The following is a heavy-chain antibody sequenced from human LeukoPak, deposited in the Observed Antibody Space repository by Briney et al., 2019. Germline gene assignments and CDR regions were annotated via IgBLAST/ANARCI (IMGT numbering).Heavy chain of an antibody. CDR3: AKGGRQLLGVDY. Sequence: PGGSLRLSCAASGFTFSSYAMGWVRQAPGKGLEWVSAISGSGGSTYYADSVKGRFTISRDNSKNTLYLQMNSLRAEDTAVYYCAKGGRQLLGVDYWGQGTLVTVSS. J-gene: IGHJ4*02. CDR2: ISGSGGST. CDR1: GFTFSSYA. D-gene: IGHD5-18*01. V-gene: IGHV3-23*01.